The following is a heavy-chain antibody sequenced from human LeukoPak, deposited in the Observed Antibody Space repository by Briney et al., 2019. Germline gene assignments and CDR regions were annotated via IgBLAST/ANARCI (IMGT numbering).Heavy chain of an antibody. Sequence: GGSLRLSCAASGFTFRDYEMNWVRQAPGKGLEWASYISADTTTIYQAGPVRGRFTISRDNAKNSLYLQMNSLRAEDTAVYYCARGSGANYLLYWGQGTRVTVSS. D-gene: IGHD4/OR15-4a*01. J-gene: IGHJ4*02. CDR1: GFTFRDYE. V-gene: IGHV3-48*03. CDR3: ARGSGANYLLY. CDR2: ISADTTTI.